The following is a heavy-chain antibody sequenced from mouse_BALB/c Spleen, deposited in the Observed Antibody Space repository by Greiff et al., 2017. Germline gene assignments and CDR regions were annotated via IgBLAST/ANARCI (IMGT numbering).Heavy chain of an antibody. D-gene: IGHD2-4*01. CDR2: INPSSGYT. Sequence: QVQLQQSAAELARPGASVKMSCKASGYTFTSSTMHWVKQRPGQGLEWIGYINPSSGYTEYNQKFKDKTTLSADNSSSTAYMQLSSLTSEDSAVYYCARGRYDYDGAWFAYWGQGTLVTVSA. CDR1: GYTFTSST. CDR3: ARGRYDYDGAWFAY. J-gene: IGHJ3*01. V-gene: IGHV1-4*02.